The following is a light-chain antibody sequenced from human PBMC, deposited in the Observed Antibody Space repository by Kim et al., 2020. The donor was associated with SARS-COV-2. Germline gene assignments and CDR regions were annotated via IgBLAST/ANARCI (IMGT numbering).Light chain of an antibody. CDR3: HQYGTSPRT. J-gene: IGKJ1*01. V-gene: IGKV3-20*01. Sequence: SPVARATLSCRASQSVSSSYLAWFQQKPGQPPRLLIYGASSRATGIPDRFSGSGSGTDFTLTISRLEPEDFAVYYCHQYGTSPRTFGQGTKVDIK. CDR1: QSVSSSY. CDR2: GAS.